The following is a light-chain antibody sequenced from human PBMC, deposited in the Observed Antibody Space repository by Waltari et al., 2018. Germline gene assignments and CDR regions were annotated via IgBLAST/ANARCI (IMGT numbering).Light chain of an antibody. CDR2: LGS. CDR1: QSLLHSNGYNY. Sequence: DIVMTQSPLSLPVTPGEPASIPCRSSQSLLHSNGYNYLDWYLQKPGQSPQLLIYLGSNRASGVPDRFSGSGSGTDFTLKISRVEAEDVGVYYCMQALQTPPYTFGQGTKLEIK. CDR3: MQALQTPPYT. V-gene: IGKV2-28*01. J-gene: IGKJ2*01.